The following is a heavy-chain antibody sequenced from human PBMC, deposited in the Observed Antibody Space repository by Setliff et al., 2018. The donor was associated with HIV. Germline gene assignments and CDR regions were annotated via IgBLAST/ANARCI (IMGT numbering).Heavy chain of an antibody. Sequence: KPGGSLRLSCAASGFTFSSYSMNWVRQAPGKGREWVSSISSSSSYIYYADSVKGRFTISRDNAKNSLYLQMNSLRAEDTAVYYCARPNYYDSSGREPFDYWGQGTLVTVSS. CDR1: GFTFSSYS. CDR3: ARPNYYDSSGREPFDY. CDR2: ISSSSSYI. D-gene: IGHD3-22*01. J-gene: IGHJ4*02. V-gene: IGHV3-21*01.